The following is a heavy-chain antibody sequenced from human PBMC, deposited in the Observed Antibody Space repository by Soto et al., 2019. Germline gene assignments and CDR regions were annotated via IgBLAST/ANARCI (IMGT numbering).Heavy chain of an antibody. D-gene: IGHD3-22*01. CDR2: ISYDGRDK. J-gene: IGHJ4*02. CDR1: GFIFPSYE. Sequence: QVQLVESGGGAVQPGGSLRLSCAASGFIFPSYEMHWVRQAPGKGLEWVAVISYDGRDKYYADSARGRFTISRDNSKNTLFLQLNSLRPEDTAMYYCNHFDTSGYRGNFDSWGQGTLVTVSS. CDR3: NHFDTSGYRGNFDS. V-gene: IGHV3-30*04.